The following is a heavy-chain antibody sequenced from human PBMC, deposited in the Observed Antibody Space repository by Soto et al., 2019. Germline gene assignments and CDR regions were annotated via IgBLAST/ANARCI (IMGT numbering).Heavy chain of an antibody. CDR1: GYSFTSYW. V-gene: IGHV5-51*01. CDR2: IYPGDSET. J-gene: IGHJ3*02. Sequence: GESLKISCKGSGYSFTSYWIGWVRQMPGKGLEWMGIIYPGDSETRYSPSFQGQVTISADKSISTAYLQWSSLKASDTAMYYCARWYYYNSSGSNKAFDIWGQGTIVTVSS. D-gene: IGHD3-22*01. CDR3: ARWYYYNSSGSNKAFDI.